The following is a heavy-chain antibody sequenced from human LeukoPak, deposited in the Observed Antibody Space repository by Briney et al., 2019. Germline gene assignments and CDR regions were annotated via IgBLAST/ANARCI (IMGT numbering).Heavy chain of an antibody. D-gene: IGHD4-17*01. J-gene: IGHJ4*02. V-gene: IGHV3-7*01. CDR3: ARDKSYGDSSDY. Sequence: GGSLRLSCAAFGFTFSSYAMHWVRQAPGKGLEWVANIKQDGSEKYYVGSVKGRFTISRDNAKNSLYLQMNSLRAEDTAVYFCARDKSYGDSSDYWGQGTLVTVSS. CDR2: IKQDGSEK. CDR1: GFTFSSYA.